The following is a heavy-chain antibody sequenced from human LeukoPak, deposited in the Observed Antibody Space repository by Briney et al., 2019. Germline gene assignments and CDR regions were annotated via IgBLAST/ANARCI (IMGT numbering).Heavy chain of an antibody. D-gene: IGHD2-2*01. V-gene: IGHV5-51*01. CDR1: GYSFTSYW. CDR2: IYPGDSDT. CDR3: ARRVEVVVPAAIDWFDP. J-gene: IGHJ5*02. Sequence: GESLKISCKGSGYSFTSYWIGWERQMPGKGLEWMGIIYPGDSDTRYSPSFQGQVTISADKSISTAYLQWSSLKASDTAMYYCARRVEVVVPAAIDWFDPWGQGTLVTVSS.